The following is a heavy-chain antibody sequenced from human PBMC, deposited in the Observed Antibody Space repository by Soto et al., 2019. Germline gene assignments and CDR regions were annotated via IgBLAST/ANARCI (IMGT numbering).Heavy chain of an antibody. V-gene: IGHV3-33*08. Sequence: PVGSLRLSCAASGFTFSYYYMSGVRQAPGKGLEWVAVIWYDGSNKYYADSVKGRFTISRDNSKNTLYLQMNSLRAEDTAVYCCASGRYGMDVWGQGTTVTVSS. J-gene: IGHJ6*02. CDR1: GFTFSYYY. CDR2: IWYDGSNK. CDR3: ASGRYGMDV.